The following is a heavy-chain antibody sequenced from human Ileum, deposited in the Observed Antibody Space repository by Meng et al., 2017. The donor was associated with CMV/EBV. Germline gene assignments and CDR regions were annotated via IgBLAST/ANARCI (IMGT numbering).Heavy chain of an antibody. V-gene: IGHV3-13*01. CDR2: IGTVGDT. CDR1: GFTFSRFD. CDR3: TRDEANGNFRDLGY. D-gene: IGHD1-1*01. Sequence: GESLKISCAASGFTFSRFDMHWVRQTTGKGLEWVSAIGTVGDTYYADSVKGRFTISRENAKTSLYLQMNSLKTEDTAVYYCTRDEANGNFRDLGYWGQGTLVTVSS. J-gene: IGHJ4*02.